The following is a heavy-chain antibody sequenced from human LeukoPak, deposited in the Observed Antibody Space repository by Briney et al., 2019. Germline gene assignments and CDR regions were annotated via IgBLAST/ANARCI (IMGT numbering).Heavy chain of an antibody. CDR1: GYTFTSYG. J-gene: IGHJ4*02. CDR3: ARVGHGYSYGHIDY. Sequence: ASVKVSCKASGYTFTSYGISWVRQAPGQGLEWMGWISAYNGNTNYAQKLQGRITMTTDTSTSTAYMELRSLRSDDTAVYYCARVGHGYSYGHIDYWGQGTLVTVSS. D-gene: IGHD5-18*01. CDR2: ISAYNGNT. V-gene: IGHV1-18*01.